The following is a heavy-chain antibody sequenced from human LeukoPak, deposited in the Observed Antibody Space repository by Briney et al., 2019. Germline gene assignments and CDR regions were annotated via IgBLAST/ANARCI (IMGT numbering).Heavy chain of an antibody. V-gene: IGHV3-30*03. CDR3: ARGAHHKLVWFGEYWFDY. D-gene: IGHD3-10*01. CDR2: ISYDGSNK. J-gene: IGHJ4*02. CDR1: GFTFISYW. Sequence: PGGSLRLSCAASGFTFISYWMSWVRQAPGKGLEWVAVISYDGSNKYYADSVKGRFTISRDNSKNTLYLQMNSLRAEDTAVYYCARGAHHKLVWFGEYWFDYWGQGTLVTVSS.